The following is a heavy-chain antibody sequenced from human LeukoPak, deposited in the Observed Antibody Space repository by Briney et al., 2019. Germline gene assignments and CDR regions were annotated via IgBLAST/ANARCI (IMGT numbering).Heavy chain of an antibody. V-gene: IGHV1-69*13. Sequence: SVRVSFKTSGGIFKIYALSWVRQAPGQGGEGMGGIIPIFGTANYTESFKGRVAFTADESTSTVYMELSSLRSEDTAVYYCARGKVVPDALWNHAFDVWGQGAMATVSS. CDR2: IIPIFGTA. D-gene: IGHD2-2*01. CDR3: ARGKVVPDALWNHAFDV. J-gene: IGHJ3*01. CDR1: GGIFKIYA.